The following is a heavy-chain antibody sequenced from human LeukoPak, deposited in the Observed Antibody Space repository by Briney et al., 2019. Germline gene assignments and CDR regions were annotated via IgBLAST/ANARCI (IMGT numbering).Heavy chain of an antibody. Sequence: SETLSLTCTVSGGSISSSSYYWGWIRQPPGKGLEWIGSIYYSGSTYYNPSLKSRVTISVDTSKNQFSLKLSSVTAADTAVYYCARATSGIVGASLFDYWGQGTLVTVSS. CDR1: GGSISSSSYY. V-gene: IGHV4-39*07. CDR3: ARATSGIVGASLFDY. D-gene: IGHD1-26*01. CDR2: IYYSGST. J-gene: IGHJ4*02.